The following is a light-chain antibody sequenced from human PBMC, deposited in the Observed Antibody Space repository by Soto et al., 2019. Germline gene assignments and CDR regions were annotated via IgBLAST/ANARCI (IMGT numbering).Light chain of an antibody. CDR3: QSYDSSLSGSYV. V-gene: IGLV1-40*01. CDR1: SSNIGAGYD. J-gene: IGLJ1*01. Sequence: QAVVTQPPSVSGAPGQRVTISCTGSSSNIGAGYDVHWYQQFPGTAPKVLIYANSNRPSGVPDRFSGSRSGTSASLAITGLQAEDEADYYCQSYDSSLSGSYVFGAGTKLTVL. CDR2: ANS.